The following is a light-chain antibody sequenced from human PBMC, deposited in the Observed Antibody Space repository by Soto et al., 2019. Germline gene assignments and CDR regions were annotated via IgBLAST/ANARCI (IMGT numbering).Light chain of an antibody. CDR1: QSISSW. Sequence: DIQMTQSPSTLSASVGDRVTITCRASQSISSWLAWYQQKPGKAPKLLIYDASSLESGVPSRFSGSGSGTEFTLTISSLQPDDSATYYCQQYNSYSLTLGQGTKV. CDR3: QQYNSYSLT. J-gene: IGKJ1*01. V-gene: IGKV1-5*01. CDR2: DAS.